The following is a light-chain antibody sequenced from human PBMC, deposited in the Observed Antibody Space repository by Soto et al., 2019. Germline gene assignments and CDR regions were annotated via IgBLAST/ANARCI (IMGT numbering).Light chain of an antibody. CDR2: KAS. Sequence: DIQMPQSPSTLSGSVGDRVTITFRANQTISSWLAWYQQKPGKAPKLLIYKASTLKSGVPSRFSGSGSGTEFTLTISSLQPDDFATYYCQHYNSYSEAFGQGTKVDIK. V-gene: IGKV1-5*03. J-gene: IGKJ1*01. CDR1: QTISSW. CDR3: QHYNSYSEA.